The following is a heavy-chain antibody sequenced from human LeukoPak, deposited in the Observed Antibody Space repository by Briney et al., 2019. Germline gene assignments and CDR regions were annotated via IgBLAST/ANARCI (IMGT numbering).Heavy chain of an antibody. D-gene: IGHD6-13*01. V-gene: IGHV3-30-3*01. CDR3: ARDLPGIAAAGTDY. J-gene: IGHJ4*02. CDR1: GFTFSSYA. CDR2: ISYDGSNK. Sequence: GRSLRLSCAASGFTFSSYAMHWVRQAPGKGLEWMAVISYDGSNKYYADSVKGRFTISRDNSKNTLYLQMNSLRAEDTAVYYCARDLPGIAAAGTDYWGQGTLVTVSS.